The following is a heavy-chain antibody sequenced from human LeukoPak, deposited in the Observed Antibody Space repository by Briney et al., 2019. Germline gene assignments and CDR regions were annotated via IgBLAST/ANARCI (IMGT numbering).Heavy chain of an antibody. CDR3: AIIIAVAGHVHY. V-gene: IGHV4-39*01. Sequence: SETLSLTCTVSGGSISSSNYYWGWIRQPPGKGLEWIGSIYYSGSTYYNSSLKSRVTISVDTSKNQFSLKLTSVTAADTAVYYCAIIIAVAGHVHYWGQGTLVTVSS. CDR2: IYYSGST. CDR1: GGSISSSNYY. D-gene: IGHD6-19*01. J-gene: IGHJ4*02.